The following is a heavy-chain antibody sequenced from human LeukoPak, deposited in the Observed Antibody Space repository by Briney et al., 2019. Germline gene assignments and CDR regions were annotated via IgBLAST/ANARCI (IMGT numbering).Heavy chain of an antibody. V-gene: IGHV4-39*07. CDR1: GGSISSSSYY. D-gene: IGHD4-17*01. CDR3: ARAETTVMLFFDY. J-gene: IGHJ4*02. CDR2: IYYSGST. Sequence: SETLSLTCTVSGGSISSSSYYWGWIRQPPGKGLEWIGSIYYSGSTYYNPSLKSRVTISVDTSKNQFSLKLSSVTAADTAVYYCARAETTVMLFFDYWGQGTLVTVSS.